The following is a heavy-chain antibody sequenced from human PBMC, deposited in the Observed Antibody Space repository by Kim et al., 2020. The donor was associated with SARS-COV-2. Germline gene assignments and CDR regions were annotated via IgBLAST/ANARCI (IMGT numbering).Heavy chain of an antibody. D-gene: IGHD4-17*01. Sequence: GGSLRLSCGASGFTFSSYGMHWVRQAPGKGLEWVAVIWYDGSNKYYADSVKGRFTISRDNSKNTLYLQMNSLRAEDTAVYYCARSMVMTTVTGSYYYGMD. CDR3: ARSMVMTTVTGSYYYGMD. J-gene: IGHJ6*01. CDR2: IWYDGSNK. CDR1: GFTFSSYG. V-gene: IGHV3-33*01.